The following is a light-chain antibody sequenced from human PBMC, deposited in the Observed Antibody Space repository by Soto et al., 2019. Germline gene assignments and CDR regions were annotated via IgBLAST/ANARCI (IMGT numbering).Light chain of an antibody. Sequence: QSALTQPPSASGSPGQSVTISCTGTSSDIGGYNSVSWYQQHPGKAPRLMIYEVTNRPSGVSNRFSGSKSGNTASLTISGLLTEDEADYYCTSYTNSFTYVFGTGTKLTVL. V-gene: IGLV2-14*01. CDR1: SSDIGGYNS. J-gene: IGLJ1*01. CDR3: TSYTNSFTYV. CDR2: EVT.